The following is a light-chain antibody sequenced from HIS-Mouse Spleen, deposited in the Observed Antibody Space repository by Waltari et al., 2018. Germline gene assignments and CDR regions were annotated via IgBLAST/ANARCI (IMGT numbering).Light chain of an antibody. V-gene: IGLV2-14*03. CDR2: DVS. Sequence: QSALTQPASVSAPPGLSITIPSTGTCSDGRGYTYASWYQQHPGKPPKLMIYDVSTRPSGVYNRFSGSKSGHTASLTISGLQAEDEADYYCSSYTSSSFNVVFGGGTKLTVL. CDR1: CSDGRGYTY. CDR3: SSYTSSSFNVV. J-gene: IGLJ2*01.